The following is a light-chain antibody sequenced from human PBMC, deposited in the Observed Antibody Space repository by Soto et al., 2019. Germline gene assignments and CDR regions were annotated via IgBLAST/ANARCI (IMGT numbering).Light chain of an antibody. J-gene: IGKJ5*01. CDR1: QSVSSSY. Sequence: EIVLTQSPGTLSLSPGERATLSCRASQSVSSSYLALYQQKPGQAPRLLIYGASGRATGIPYRFSGSGSGTDFTPTISIVEPEDFARYYFQQYGSSSPVTFGQGTRLEI. CDR3: QQYGSSSPVT. CDR2: GAS. V-gene: IGKV3-20*01.